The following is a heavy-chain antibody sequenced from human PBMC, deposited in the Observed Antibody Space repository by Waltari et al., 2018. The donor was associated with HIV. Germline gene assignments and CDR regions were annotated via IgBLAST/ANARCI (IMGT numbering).Heavy chain of an antibody. D-gene: IGHD1-1*01. CDR2: ISFDGSNQ. CDR3: ATGQQVWETWSQLDY. V-gene: IGHV3-30*03. CDR1: GFTFRNYG. J-gene: IGHJ4*02. Sequence: QVQLVESGGGVVQPGRSLRLSCAASGFTFRNYGRPWVRQAPGKGLEWVAVISFDGSNQYYADSVRGRFTISRDNSKKKVFLQMNSLRLDDSALYYCATGQQVWETWSQLDYWGQGTLVIVSS.